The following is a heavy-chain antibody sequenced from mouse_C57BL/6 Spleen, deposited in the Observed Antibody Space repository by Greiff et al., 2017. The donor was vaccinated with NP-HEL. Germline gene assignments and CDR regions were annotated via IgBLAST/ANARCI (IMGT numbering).Heavy chain of an antibody. V-gene: IGHV6-6*01. D-gene: IGHD4-1*02. J-gene: IGHJ2*01. CDR1: GFTFSDAW. CDR2: IRNKANNHAT. Sequence: EVQLVESGGGLVQPGGSMKLSCAASGFTFSDAWMDWVRQSPEKGLEWVAEIRNKANNHATYYAESVKGRFTISRDDSKSSVYLQMNSLRAEDTGIYYCTRNWDERFDYWGQGTTLTVSS. CDR3: TRNWDERFDY.